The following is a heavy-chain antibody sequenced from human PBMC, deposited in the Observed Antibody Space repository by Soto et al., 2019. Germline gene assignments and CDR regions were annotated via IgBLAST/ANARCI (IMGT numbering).Heavy chain of an antibody. V-gene: IGHV3-30-3*01. Sequence: QVQLVESGGGVVQPGRSLRLSCAASGFTFSSYAMHWVRQAPGKGLEWVAVISYDGSNKYYADSVKGRFTISRDNSKNTFYLQMNSRRAEDTVLYYCARDLTTATYYSYYSGMDVGGQGTTFTAPS. J-gene: IGHJ6*02. CDR1: GFTFSSYA. CDR3: ARDLTTATYYSYYSGMDV. D-gene: IGHD5-18*01. CDR2: ISYDGSNK.